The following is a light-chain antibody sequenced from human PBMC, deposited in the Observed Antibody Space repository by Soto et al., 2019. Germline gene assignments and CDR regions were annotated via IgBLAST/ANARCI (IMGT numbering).Light chain of an antibody. CDR1: QTTNTW. CDR2: DAS. Sequence: DIQMTQFPSTLSASVGDRVTITCRASQTTNTWLAWYQQKPGTAPKLLIYDASSLEGGVPSRFSASGSGPEFTLTISSLQPDDLATYYCQQYISYPYTFGHGTKVEIK. CDR3: QQYISYPYT. J-gene: IGKJ2*01. V-gene: IGKV1-5*01.